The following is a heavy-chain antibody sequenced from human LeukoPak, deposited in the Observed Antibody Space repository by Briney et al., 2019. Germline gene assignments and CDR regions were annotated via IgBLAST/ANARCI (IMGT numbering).Heavy chain of an antibody. CDR1: GFTFSSYG. J-gene: IGHJ4*02. D-gene: IGHD3-10*01. CDR2: ISYDGSNK. V-gene: IGHV3-30*18. Sequence: GRSLRLSCAASGFTFSSYGMHWVRQAPGKGLEWVAVISYDGSNKYYADSVKGRFTISRDNSKNTLYLQMNSLRAEDTAAYYCAKGSDVQPFGFWGQGTLVTVSS. CDR3: AKGSDVQPFGF.